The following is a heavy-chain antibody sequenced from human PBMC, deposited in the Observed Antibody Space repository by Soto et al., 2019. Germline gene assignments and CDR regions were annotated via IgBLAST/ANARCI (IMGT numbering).Heavy chain of an antibody. Sequence: PSQTLSLTCAISGDSVSSNSAAWNWIRQSPSRGLEWLGRTYYRSKWYNDYAVSVKSRITINPDTSKNQFSLQLNSVTPEDTAVYYCARDLCSGGSCYSNYYYYGMDVWGQGTTVTVSS. J-gene: IGHJ6*02. CDR3: ARDLCSGGSCYSNYYYYGMDV. V-gene: IGHV6-1*01. CDR2: TYYRSKWYN. D-gene: IGHD2-15*01. CDR1: GDSVSSNSAA.